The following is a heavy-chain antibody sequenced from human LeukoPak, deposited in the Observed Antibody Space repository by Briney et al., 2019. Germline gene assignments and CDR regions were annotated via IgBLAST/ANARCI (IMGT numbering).Heavy chain of an antibody. CDR3: ARITVEVTRLGVFGWHDAFDI. Sequence: PGGSLRLSCAASGFTFSSYAMHWVRQAPGKGLEWVAVISYDGSNKYYADSVKGRFTISRDNSKNTLYLQMNSLRAEDTAVYYCARITVEVTRLGVFGWHDAFDIWGQGTMVTVSS. CDR1: GFTFSSYA. V-gene: IGHV3-30-3*01. J-gene: IGHJ3*02. D-gene: IGHD3-16*01. CDR2: ISYDGSNK.